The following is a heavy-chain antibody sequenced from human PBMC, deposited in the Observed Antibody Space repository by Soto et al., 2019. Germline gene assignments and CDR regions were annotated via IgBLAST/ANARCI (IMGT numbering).Heavy chain of an antibody. V-gene: IGHV4-34*01. D-gene: IGHD6-13*01. CDR2: INHSGST. CDR1: GGSFSGYY. Sequence: SETLSLTCAVYGGSFSGYYWSWIRQPPGKGLEWIGEINHSGSTNYNPSLKSRVTISVDTSKNQFSLKLSSVTAADTAVYYCARLIAARYYYYGMDVWGQGTTVTV. CDR3: ARLIAARYYYYGMDV. J-gene: IGHJ6*02.